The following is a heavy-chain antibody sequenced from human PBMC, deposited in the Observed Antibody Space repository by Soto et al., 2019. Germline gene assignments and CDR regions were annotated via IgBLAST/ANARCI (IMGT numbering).Heavy chain of an antibody. Sequence: SETLSLTCTVSGVSINSGDNFWSWIRQPPGKGLEWMGYIYYTGSTYYNPSLNRRITMSVDMSKNQFSLRLTSVTAADTALYFCARAEFNSVWFPFDSWGQGAPVT. D-gene: IGHD6-19*01. CDR1: GVSINSGDNF. CDR2: IYYTGST. V-gene: IGHV4-30-4*01. J-gene: IGHJ4*02. CDR3: ARAEFNSVWFPFDS.